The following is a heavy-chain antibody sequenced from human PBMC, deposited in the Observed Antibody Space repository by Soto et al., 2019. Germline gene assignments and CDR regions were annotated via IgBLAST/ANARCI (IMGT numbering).Heavy chain of an antibody. CDR3: ARLWSYGSGSY. Sequence: QITLKESGPTLVKPTQTLTLTCTFSGFSLSTSGVGVGWIRQPPGKALEWFALIYWYDDKRYSPALKSRLTXTTXPAKTRGVLTRTNMDAVDTATYSSARLWSYGSGSYWGQGTLVTVSS. CDR1: GFSLSTSGVG. J-gene: IGHJ1*01. CDR2: IYWYDDK. V-gene: IGHV2-5*01. D-gene: IGHD3-10*01.